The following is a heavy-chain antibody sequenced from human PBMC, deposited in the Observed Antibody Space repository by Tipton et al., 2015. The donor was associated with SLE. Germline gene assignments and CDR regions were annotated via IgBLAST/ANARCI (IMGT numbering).Heavy chain of an antibody. CDR1: GGSINNYY. J-gene: IGHJ4*02. CDR2: IYYSGST. V-gene: IGHV4-59*01. CDR3: ARGYRYFDWLSSYYFDY. Sequence: TLSLTCTVSGGSINNYYWSWIRQPPGKGLEWIGYIYYSGSTNYNPSLKSRVTISVDTSKNQFSLKLSSVTAADTAVYYCARGYRYFDWLSSYYFDYWGQGTLVTVSS. D-gene: IGHD3-9*01.